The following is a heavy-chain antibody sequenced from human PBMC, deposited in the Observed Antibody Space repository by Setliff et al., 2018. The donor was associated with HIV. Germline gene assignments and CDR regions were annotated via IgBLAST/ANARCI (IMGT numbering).Heavy chain of an antibody. D-gene: IGHD2-15*01. J-gene: IGHJ4*02. Sequence: ASVKVSCKASGYTFDKYAITWVRQAPGQEPEWMGWISTYNGDTNYAPRLQGRVFMTADTSTSTVSVELTELTSDDTAVYYCARGGWPFDHWGQGTLVTVSS. CDR2: ISTYNGDT. CDR3: ARGGWPFDH. CDR1: GYTFDKYA. V-gene: IGHV1-18*01.